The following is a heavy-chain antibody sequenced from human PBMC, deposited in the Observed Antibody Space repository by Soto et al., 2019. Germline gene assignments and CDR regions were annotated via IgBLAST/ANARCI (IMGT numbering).Heavy chain of an antibody. CDR3: TRDTGRTASYASGDY. D-gene: IGHD3-10*01. CDR1: GFSVSNCA. CDR2: ISYDGRDQ. J-gene: IGHJ4*02. V-gene: IGHV3-30*04. Sequence: QVPLVESGGGVVQPGSSLRLSCAASGFSVSNCAMHWVRQAPGKGLEWVAAISYDGRDQYYADSVKGRFTISRDNSKNTLFLQMNSLRGDDTALYYCTRDTGRTASYASGDYWGQGTLVTVSS.